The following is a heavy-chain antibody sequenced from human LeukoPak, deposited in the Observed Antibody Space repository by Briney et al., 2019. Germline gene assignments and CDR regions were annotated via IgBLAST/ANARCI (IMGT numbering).Heavy chain of an antibody. Sequence: GGSLRLSCAASGFTFSSYAMSWVRQAPGKGLEWVSANSGSGGSTYYPDSVKGRFTISRDNSKNTLYLQMNSLRAEDTAVYYCAKHDSSGYYYYYYYGMDVWGQGTTVTVSS. D-gene: IGHD3-22*01. CDR3: AKHDSSGYYYYYYYGMDV. CDR1: GFTFSSYA. J-gene: IGHJ6*02. CDR2: NSGSGGST. V-gene: IGHV3-23*01.